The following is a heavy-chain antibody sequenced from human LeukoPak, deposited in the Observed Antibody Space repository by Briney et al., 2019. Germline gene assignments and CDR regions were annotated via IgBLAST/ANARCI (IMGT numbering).Heavy chain of an antibody. Sequence: GGSLRLSCAASGFTFSSYAMHWVRQAPGKGLEYVSAISSNGGSTYYANSVKGRFTISRDNSKTTLYLQMGSLRAEDMAVYYCARGPLSGYQDYWGQGTLVTVSS. D-gene: IGHD3-22*01. CDR1: GFTFSSYA. V-gene: IGHV3-64*01. CDR3: ARGPLSGYQDY. CDR2: ISSNGGST. J-gene: IGHJ4*02.